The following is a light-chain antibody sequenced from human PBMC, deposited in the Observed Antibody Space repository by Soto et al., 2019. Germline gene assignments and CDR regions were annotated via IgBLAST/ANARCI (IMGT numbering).Light chain of an antibody. CDR2: KAS. CDR3: QQYTDWPLT. CDR1: QTISSW. V-gene: IGKV1-5*03. Sequence: DIQMTQSPSTLSGSVGDRVTITCRASQTISSWLAWYQQKPGKAPKLLIYKASTLKSGVPSRFSGSGSGTEFTLTISSLQPDDFAVYYCQQYTDWPLTFGQATRVEIK. J-gene: IGKJ1*01.